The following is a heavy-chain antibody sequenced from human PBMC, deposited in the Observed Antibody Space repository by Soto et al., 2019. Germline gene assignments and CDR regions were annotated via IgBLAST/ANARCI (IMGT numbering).Heavy chain of an antibody. D-gene: IGHD5-12*01. CDR2: IIPIFGTA. CDR3: ARGTVATICYYYYGMDV. Sequence: QVQLVQSGAEVKKPGSSVKVSCKASGGTFSSYAISWVRQAPGHGLEWMGGIIPIFGTANYAQKLQCRVTLTADESTSTAYMELSSLRSEDTAVYYCARGTVATICYYYYGMDVWGQGTTVTVSS. CDR1: GGTFSSYA. J-gene: IGHJ6*02. V-gene: IGHV1-69*01.